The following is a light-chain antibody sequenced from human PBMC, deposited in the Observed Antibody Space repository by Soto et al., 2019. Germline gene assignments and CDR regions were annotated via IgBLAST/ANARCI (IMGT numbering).Light chain of an antibody. J-gene: IGKJ1*01. CDR2: EAS. V-gene: IGKV1-5*03. CDR3: QQYGSYSRT. Sequence: DIQMTQSPSTLSASVGDRVTITCRASQSVFSWLAWYQQKPGKAPKLLIYEASTLESGVSSRFSGRGSGTEFTLTISSLQPDDSATYYCQQYGSYSRTFGQGTKVEIK. CDR1: QSVFSW.